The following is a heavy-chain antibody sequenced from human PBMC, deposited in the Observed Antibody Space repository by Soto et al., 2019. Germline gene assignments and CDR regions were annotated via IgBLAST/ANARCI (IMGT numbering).Heavy chain of an antibody. CDR2: INHSGST. D-gene: IGHD3-22*01. V-gene: IGHV4-34*01. CDR3: ARDGVGHYYESSGYTESFQH. J-gene: IGHJ1*01. Sequence: SETLSLTCAVYGGSFSGYYWSWIRQPPGKGLEWIGEINHSGSTNYNPSLKSRVTISVDTSKNQFSLKLSSVTAADTAVYYCARDGVGHYYESSGYTESFQHWGQGPRVPVSS. CDR1: GGSFSGYY.